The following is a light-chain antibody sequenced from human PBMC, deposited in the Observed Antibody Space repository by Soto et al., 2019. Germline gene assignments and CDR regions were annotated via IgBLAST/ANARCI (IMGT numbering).Light chain of an antibody. V-gene: IGLV2-14*01. Sequence: QLVLTQPASVSGSPGQSITISCTGTSSDVGAYYSVSWYQHHPGKAPKLIIYGVTNRPSGVSNRFSGSKSGNTASLTISGLKAEDEADYHCSSYTSGSSHYVFGTGTKLTVL. CDR1: SSDVGAYYS. CDR2: GVT. CDR3: SSYTSGSSHYV. J-gene: IGLJ1*01.